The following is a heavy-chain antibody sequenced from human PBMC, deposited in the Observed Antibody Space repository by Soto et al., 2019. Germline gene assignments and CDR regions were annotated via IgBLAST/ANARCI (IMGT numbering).Heavy chain of an antibody. CDR1: GFTFDDYA. Sequence: PGGSLRLSCAASGFTFDDYAMHWVRQVPGKGLEWVSGITWNSGSIVYADSVKGRFTISRDNAKNSLYLQMNSLRAEDTALYYCTTDSYFTLKLVRFDYWGLGTLVTVSS. D-gene: IGHD3-22*01. CDR3: TTDSYFTLKLVRFDY. CDR2: ITWNSGSI. J-gene: IGHJ4*01. V-gene: IGHV3-9*01.